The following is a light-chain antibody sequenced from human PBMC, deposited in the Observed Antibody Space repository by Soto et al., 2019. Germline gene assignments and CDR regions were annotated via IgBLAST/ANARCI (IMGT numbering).Light chain of an antibody. CDR2: AAA. CDR3: QQSYKSPPT. J-gene: IGKJ1*01. Sequence: DIQMTQSPSSLSASVGDRVTITCRASQSINTKLNWYQQKPGRVPNLLIYAAASLQTGVASRFSGSGSGTDCTLTISTLQHEDSATCYCQQSYKSPPTFGPGTKVDIK. V-gene: IGKV1-39*01. CDR1: QSINTK.